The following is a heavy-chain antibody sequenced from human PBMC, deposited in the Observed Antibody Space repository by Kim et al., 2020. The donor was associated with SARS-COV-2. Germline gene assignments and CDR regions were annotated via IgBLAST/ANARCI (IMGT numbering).Heavy chain of an antibody. D-gene: IGHD3-10*01. Sequence: GGSLRLSCAASGFTVSSNYMSWVRQAPGKGLEWVSVIYSGGSTYYADSVKGRFTISRDNSKNTLYLQMNSLRAEDTAVYYCARAFHYYGSGSYFYYYYGMDVWGQGTTVAVSS. CDR3: ARAFHYYGSGSYFYYYYGMDV. J-gene: IGHJ6*02. V-gene: IGHV3-53*01. CDR1: GFTVSSNY. CDR2: IYSGGST.